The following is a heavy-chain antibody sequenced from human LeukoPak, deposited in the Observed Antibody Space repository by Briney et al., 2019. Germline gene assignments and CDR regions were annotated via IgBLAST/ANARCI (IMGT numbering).Heavy chain of an antibody. V-gene: IGHV3-74*01. J-gene: IGHJ4*02. D-gene: IGHD3-22*01. CDR3: ARGLVHDTSGYYSDY. CDR1: GFTFSAFW. Sequence: GGSLRLSCAASGFTFSAFWMHWVRHAPGKGLVWVSRINSDGSSTTYADSVKGRFTVSRDNAKNTLYLRMDSLRAEDSAVYYCARGLVHDTSGYYSDYWGQGILVTVSS. CDR2: INSDGSST.